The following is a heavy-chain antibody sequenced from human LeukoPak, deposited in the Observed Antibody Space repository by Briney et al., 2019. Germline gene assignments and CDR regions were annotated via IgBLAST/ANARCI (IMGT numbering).Heavy chain of an antibody. J-gene: IGHJ4*02. CDR3: ARGGPFIAAAGLFDY. V-gene: IGHV3-21*01. Sequence: PGGSLRLSCAASGFTFSSYSMNWVRQAPGKGLEWVSSISSSSSYIYYADSVKGRFTISRDNAKNSLYLQMNSLRAEDTAVYYCARGGPFIAAAGLFDYWGQGTLVTVSS. CDR1: GFTFSSYS. D-gene: IGHD6-13*01. CDR2: ISSSSSYI.